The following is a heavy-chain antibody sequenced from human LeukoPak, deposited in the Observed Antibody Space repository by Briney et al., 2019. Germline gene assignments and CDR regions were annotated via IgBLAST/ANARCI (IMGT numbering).Heavy chain of an antibody. CDR3: ARVGAGTGLDY. Sequence: GGSLRLSCAASGFSFSRYGMHWVRQAPGKGLEWVAFILFDGSNKYYTDSVKGRFTISRDDSKNTLYLQMNSLRAEDTAVYYCARVGAGTGLDYWGQGTLVTVSS. D-gene: IGHD1-1*01. J-gene: IGHJ4*02. V-gene: IGHV3-30*02. CDR1: GFSFSRYG. CDR2: ILFDGSNK.